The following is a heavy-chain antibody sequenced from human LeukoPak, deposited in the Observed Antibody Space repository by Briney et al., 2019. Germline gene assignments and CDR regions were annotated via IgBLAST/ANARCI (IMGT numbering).Heavy chain of an antibody. J-gene: IGHJ4*02. V-gene: IGHV1-2*02. CDR1: GYTFTGYY. CDR3: ARVLLWGATGGVDY. CDR2: INPNSGGT. Sequence: GASVKVSCKASGYTFTGYYMHWVRQAPGQGLEWMGWINPNSGGTNYAQKFQGRVTMTRDTSISTAYMELSRLRSDDTAVYYCARVLLWGATGGVDYWGQGTLVTVSS. D-gene: IGHD1-26*01.